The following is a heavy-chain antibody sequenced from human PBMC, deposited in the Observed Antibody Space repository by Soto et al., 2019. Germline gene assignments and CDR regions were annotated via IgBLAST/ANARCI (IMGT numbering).Heavy chain of an antibody. Sequence: EVQLVESGGDLVKPGGSLRLSCAVSGFTFNNYNMNWVRQAPGKGLEWVASIGSRGSSYRYYADPVKGRFTISRDIANNYLYLQMDSLRVDDTGVYYCARDLEAADVFDFWGQGTMVTVSS. V-gene: IGHV3-21*06. J-gene: IGHJ3*01. CDR1: GFTFNNYN. D-gene: IGHD6-13*01. CDR3: ARDLEAADVFDF. CDR2: IGSRGSSYR.